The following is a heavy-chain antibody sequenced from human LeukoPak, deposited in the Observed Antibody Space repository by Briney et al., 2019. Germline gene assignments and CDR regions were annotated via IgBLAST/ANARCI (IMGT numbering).Heavy chain of an antibody. Sequence: GSLRLSCAASGFTFSSYAMHWVRQAPGKGLEWVAVISYDGSNKYYADSVKGRFTISRDNSKNTLYLQMNSLRAEDTAVYYCARDGASSNAWGLDYWGQGTLVTVSS. D-gene: IGHD2-8*01. CDR1: GFTFSSYA. CDR2: ISYDGSNK. V-gene: IGHV3-30*04. J-gene: IGHJ4*02. CDR3: ARDGASSNAWGLDY.